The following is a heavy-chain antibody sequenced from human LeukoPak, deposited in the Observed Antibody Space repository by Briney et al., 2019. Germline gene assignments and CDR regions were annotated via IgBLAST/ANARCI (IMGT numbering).Heavy chain of an antibody. Sequence: PGGSLRLSCAASGFTFSSYAMSWVRQAPGKGLEWVSAISGSGGSTYYADSVKGRFTISRDNSKITLYLQMNSLRAEDTAGYYCASEVGATCRRCLDYWGQGTLVTVSS. CDR2: ISGSGGST. CDR3: ASEVGATCRRCLDY. J-gene: IGHJ4*02. D-gene: IGHD1-26*01. CDR1: GFTFSSYA. V-gene: IGHV3-23*01.